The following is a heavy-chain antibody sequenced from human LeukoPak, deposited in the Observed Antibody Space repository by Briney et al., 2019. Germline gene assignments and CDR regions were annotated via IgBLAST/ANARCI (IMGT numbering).Heavy chain of an antibody. Sequence: SETLSLTCTVSGGSISSGSYYCGWIRQPPRKGLEWIGSIYHSGNTYYNPSLKSRVTLSVDTSKNQFSLELSSVTAADTAVYYCAGSNYDNWFDPWGQGTLVSVSS. V-gene: IGHV4-39*01. J-gene: IGHJ5*02. CDR1: GGSISSGSYY. D-gene: IGHD3-10*01. CDR2: IYHSGNT. CDR3: AGSNYDNWFDP.